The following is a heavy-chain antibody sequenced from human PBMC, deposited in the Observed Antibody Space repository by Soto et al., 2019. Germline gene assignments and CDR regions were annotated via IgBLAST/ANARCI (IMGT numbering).Heavy chain of an antibody. D-gene: IGHD4-17*01. CDR1: GYTFTSYY. CDR3: ARGGADYGKVDNSGRFDI. J-gene: IGHJ3*02. V-gene: IGHV1-46*01. CDR2: INPSGGST. Sequence: GASVKVSCKASGYTFTSYYMHWLRQAPGQGLEWMGIINPSGGSTSYAQKFQGRVTMTRDTSTSTVYMELSSLRSEDTAVYYCARGGADYGKVDNSGRFDIWGQGTMGTVSS.